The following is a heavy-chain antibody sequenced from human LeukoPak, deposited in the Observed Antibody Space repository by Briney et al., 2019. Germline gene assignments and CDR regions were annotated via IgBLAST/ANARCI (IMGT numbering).Heavy chain of an antibody. V-gene: IGHV4-59*01. D-gene: IGHD3-3*01. J-gene: IGHJ4*02. CDR2: IYYSGST. Sequence: SETLSLTCTVSGGSISNYYWGWIRQPAGKGLEWIGYIYYSGSTNYNPSLKSRVTISVDTSKNQFSLKLSSVTAADTAVYYCASYDFWSGSAVGGFDYWGQGTLVTVSS. CDR3: ASYDFWSGSAVGGFDY. CDR1: GGSISNYY.